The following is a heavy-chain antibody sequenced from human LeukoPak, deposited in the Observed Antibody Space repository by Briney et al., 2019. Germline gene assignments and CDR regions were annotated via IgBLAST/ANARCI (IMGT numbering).Heavy chain of an antibody. J-gene: IGHJ4*02. CDR1: GFTVSNNY. CDR2: IHSGGST. V-gene: IGHV3-66*01. D-gene: IGHD5-24*01. CDR3: AGSSNGYSYVVDY. Sequence: PGGSLRLSCAASGFTVSNNYMSWVRQPPGKGLECVSVIHSGGSTDNADSVKGRFTISRDNSKNTVYLQMNSLRAEDTAVYYCAGSSNGYSYVVDYWGQGTVVTVSS.